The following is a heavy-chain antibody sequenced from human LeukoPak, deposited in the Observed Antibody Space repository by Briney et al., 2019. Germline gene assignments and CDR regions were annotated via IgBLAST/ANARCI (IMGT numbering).Heavy chain of an antibody. J-gene: IGHJ4*02. CDR1: GGSISSSSYY. CDR2: IYYSGST. Sequence: SETLSLTYTVSGGSISSSSYYWGWIRQPPGKGLEWIGSIYYSGSTYYNPSLKSRVTISVDTSKNQFSLKLSSVTAADTAVYYCARLPVGVWGSYRYRYFDYWGQGTLVTVSS. CDR3: ARLPVGVWGSYRYRYFDY. D-gene: IGHD3-16*02. V-gene: IGHV4-39*01.